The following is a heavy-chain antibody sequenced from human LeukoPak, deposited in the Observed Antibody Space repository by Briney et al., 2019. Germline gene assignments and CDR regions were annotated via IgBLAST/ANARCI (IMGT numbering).Heavy chain of an antibody. CDR2: INSDGSST. D-gene: IGHD3-22*01. CDR1: GFTFTSYW. Sequence: GGSLRLSCAASGFTFTSYWMHWVRQAPGKGLVWVSRINSDGSSTNYADSVKGRFTISRDNAKNTLYLQVNNLRAEDTAVYFCARGTNYYDSTGMSDWGQGTLVTVSS. CDR3: ARGTNYYDSTGMSD. V-gene: IGHV3-74*01. J-gene: IGHJ4*02.